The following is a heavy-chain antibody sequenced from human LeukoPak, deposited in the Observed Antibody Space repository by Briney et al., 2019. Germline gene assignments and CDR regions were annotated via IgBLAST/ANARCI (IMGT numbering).Heavy chain of an antibody. D-gene: IGHD3-22*01. CDR1: GFTVSSNY. J-gene: IGHJ4*02. CDR2: IWYDGSNK. Sequence: PGGSLRLSCAASGFTVSSNYMSWVRQAPGKGLEWVAVIWYDGSNKNYADSVKGRFTISRDNSRNTLYLQMDSLRAEDTAIYYCARDPSFYDSSGQYQAENIDYWGPGISVTVSS. V-gene: IGHV3-33*08. CDR3: ARDPSFYDSSGQYQAENIDY.